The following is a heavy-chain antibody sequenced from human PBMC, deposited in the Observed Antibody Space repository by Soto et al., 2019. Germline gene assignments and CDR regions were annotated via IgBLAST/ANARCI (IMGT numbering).Heavy chain of an antibody. J-gene: IGHJ5*02. Sequence: SETLSLTCAVYGGSFSGYYWSWIRQPPGKGLEWIGEINHSGSTNYNPSLKSRVTISVDTSKNQFSLKLSSVTAADTAVYYCASAVAGPKFGDWFDPWGQGTLVTVSS. D-gene: IGHD6-19*01. V-gene: IGHV4-34*01. CDR3: ASAVAGPKFGDWFDP. CDR1: GGSFSGYY. CDR2: INHSGST.